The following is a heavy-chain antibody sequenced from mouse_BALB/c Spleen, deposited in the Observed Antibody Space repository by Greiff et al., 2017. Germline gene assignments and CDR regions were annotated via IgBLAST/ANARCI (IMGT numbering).Heavy chain of an antibody. Sequence: VQLQQSGTVLARPGASVKMSCKASGYSFTSYWMHWVKQRPGQGLEWIGAIYPGNSDTSYNQKFKGKAKLTAVTSASTAYMELSSLTNEDSAVYYCTSPIYYGNYPFAYWGQGTLVTVSA. J-gene: IGHJ3*01. D-gene: IGHD2-1*01. CDR2: IYPGNSDT. CDR1: GYSFTSYW. CDR3: TSPIYYGNYPFAY. V-gene: IGHV1-5*01.